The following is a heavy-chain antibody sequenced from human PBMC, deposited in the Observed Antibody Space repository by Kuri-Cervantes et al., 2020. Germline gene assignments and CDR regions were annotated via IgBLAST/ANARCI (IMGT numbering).Heavy chain of an antibody. D-gene: IGHD3-3*01. CDR2: IYPGDSDT. CDR1: GYSFTSYW. CDR3: ARSSSFWSGFSPWDPFDV. Sequence: GGSLRLSCKGSGYSFTSYWIGWVRQMPGKGLEWMGIIYPGDSDTRYSPSFQGQVTISADKSISTAYLQWTSLKPSDTAIYYCARSSSFWSGFSPWDPFDVWGQGTMVTVSS. J-gene: IGHJ3*01. V-gene: IGHV5-51*01.